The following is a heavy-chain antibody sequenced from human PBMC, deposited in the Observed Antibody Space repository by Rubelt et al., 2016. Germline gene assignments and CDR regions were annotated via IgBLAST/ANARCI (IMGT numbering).Heavy chain of an antibody. CDR1: GGSLRGIF. D-gene: IGHD6-13*01. Sequence: QVQLQRWGAGLLKPSETLSLTCAVSGGSLRGIFWNWIRQTPGKGLEWIGSMYYSGTTYYNPSLRRRVTISVDTAKNHFPRELSSGTAADTAVYYWARSESGIAAAPDWFDPWGQGALVTVSS. V-gene: IGHV4-34*01. J-gene: IGHJ5*02. CDR3: ARSESGIAAAPDWFDP. CDR2: MYYSGTT.